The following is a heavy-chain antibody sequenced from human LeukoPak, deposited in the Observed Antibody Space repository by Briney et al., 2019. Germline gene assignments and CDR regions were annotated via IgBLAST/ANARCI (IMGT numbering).Heavy chain of an antibody. CDR3: ARGDYGGDYFDY. Sequence: PGGSLRLSCEVSGFTFSDHCMSWIRQAPGKRLEWVSYISSGSTYTNYADSVGGRFTISRDNAKNSLYLQMNSLRAEDTAVYYCARGDYGGDYFDYWGQGTLVTVSS. J-gene: IGHJ4*02. CDR2: ISSGSTYT. D-gene: IGHD4-23*01. CDR1: GFTFSDHC. V-gene: IGHV3-11*05.